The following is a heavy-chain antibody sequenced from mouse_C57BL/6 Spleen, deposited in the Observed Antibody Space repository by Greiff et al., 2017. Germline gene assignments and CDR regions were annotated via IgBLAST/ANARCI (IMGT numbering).Heavy chain of an antibody. D-gene: IGHD2-4*01. CDR1: GFTFSSYA. CDR3: ARGYDYEGYAMDY. Sequence: VQLQQSGGGLVKPGGSLKLSCAASGFTFSSYAMSWVRQTPEKRLEWVATISDGGSYTYYPDNVKGRFTISRDNAKNNLYLQMSHLKSEDTAMYYCARGYDYEGYAMDYWGQGTSVTVSS. V-gene: IGHV5-4*01. J-gene: IGHJ4*01. CDR2: ISDGGSYT.